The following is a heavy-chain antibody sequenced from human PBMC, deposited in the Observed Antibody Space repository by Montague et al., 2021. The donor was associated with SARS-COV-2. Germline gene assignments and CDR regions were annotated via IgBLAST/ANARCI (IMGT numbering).Heavy chain of an antibody. D-gene: IGHD6-13*01. CDR2: VSTDVNEK. Sequence: SLRLSCAASGFSFSSFSMHWVRQAPGKGLESLAVVSTDVNEKYYSGSVRGRFTISRDNAKNSLYLQMNSLRAEDTAVYYCARVKQQLVVYYYYMDVWGKGTTVAVSS. CDR3: ARVKQQLVVYYYYMDV. J-gene: IGHJ6*03. CDR1: GFSFSSFS. V-gene: IGHV3-30*04.